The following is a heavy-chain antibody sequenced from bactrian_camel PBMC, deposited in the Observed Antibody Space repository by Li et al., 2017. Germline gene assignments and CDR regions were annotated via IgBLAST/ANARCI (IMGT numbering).Heavy chain of an antibody. CDR1: RFTFSSYA. D-gene: IGHD8*01. Sequence: VQLVESGGGSVQAGGSLRLSCADPRFTFSSYAMSWVRQAPGQGLEWISGINPGGDTTYYIDSVKGRFTISQDNAKNTAYLQMNSLKPEDTAMYFCAAVVTGGSSGEDYWGQGTQVTVS. V-gene: IGHV3S40*01. CDR3: AAVVTGGSSGEDY. CDR2: INPGGDTT. J-gene: IGHJ4*01.